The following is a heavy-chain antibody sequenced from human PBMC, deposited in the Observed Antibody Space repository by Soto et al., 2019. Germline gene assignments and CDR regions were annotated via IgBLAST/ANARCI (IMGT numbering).Heavy chain of an antibody. Sequence: EVQLVESGGGLVKPGGSLRLSCAASGFTFSNAWMSWVRQAPGKGLEWVGRIKSKTDGGTTDYAAPVKGRFTISRDDSKNTLYLQMNSLKTEDTAVYYCTTSQSVLWFGESFDYWGKGTLVTVSS. CDR3: TTSQSVLWFGESFDY. J-gene: IGHJ4*02. CDR1: GFTFSNAW. V-gene: IGHV3-15*01. D-gene: IGHD3-10*01. CDR2: IKSKTDGGTT.